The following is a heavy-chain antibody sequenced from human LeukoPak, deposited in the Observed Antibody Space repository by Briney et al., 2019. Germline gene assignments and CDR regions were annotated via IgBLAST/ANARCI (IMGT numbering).Heavy chain of an antibody. CDR2: IKQDGSEK. V-gene: IGHV3-7*01. CDR1: GFTFISYW. D-gene: IGHD2-15*01. CDR3: ARVGLGYCSGGSCYSRYFQH. J-gene: IGHJ1*01. Sequence: GGSLRLSCAASGFTFISYWMSWVRQAPGKGLEWVANIKQDGSEKYYVDSVKGRFTISRDNAKNSLYLQMNSLRAEDTAVYYCARVGLGYCSGGSCYSRYFQHWGQGTLVTVSS.